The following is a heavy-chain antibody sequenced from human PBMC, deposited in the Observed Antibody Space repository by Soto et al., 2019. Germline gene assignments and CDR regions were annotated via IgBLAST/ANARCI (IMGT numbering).Heavy chain of an antibody. D-gene: IGHD4-17*01. V-gene: IGHV2-26*01. Sequence: GSGPTLVNPTETLTLTCTVSGFSLTTGKMGVSWIRQPPGKALEWLAHTFSDNERSYSTSLQGRLTISKDTSGSQVVLSMTNVDPVDTATYYCARMNVDSYQFYYAMDVWGQGTTVTVSS. CDR3: ARMNVDSYQFYYAMDV. CDR1: GFSLTTGKMG. J-gene: IGHJ6*02. CDR2: TFSDNER.